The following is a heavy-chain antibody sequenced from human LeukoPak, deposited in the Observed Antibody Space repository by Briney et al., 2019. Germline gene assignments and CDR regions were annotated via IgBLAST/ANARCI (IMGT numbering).Heavy chain of an antibody. CDR1: GFTFSSYA. CDR3: ARDPLYDFWSGYYNKGGYFDY. V-gene: IGHV3-64*01. J-gene: IGHJ4*02. Sequence: PGGSLRLSCAASGFTFSSYAMHWVRQAPGKGLEYVSAISSNGGSTYYANSVKGRFTISRDNSKNTLYLQMGSLRAEDMAVYYCARDPLYDFWSGYYNKGGYFDYWGQGTLVTVSS. D-gene: IGHD3-3*01. CDR2: ISSNGGST.